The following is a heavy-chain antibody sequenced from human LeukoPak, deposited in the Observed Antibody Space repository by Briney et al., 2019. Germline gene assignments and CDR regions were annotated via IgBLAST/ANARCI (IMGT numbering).Heavy chain of an antibody. Sequence: SETLSLTCTVPGGSVSSGSYYWSWIRQPPGKGLEWIGYIYYSGSTNYNPSLKSRVTISVDTSKNQFSLKLSSVTAADTAVYYCARKGPSFDYWGQGTLVTVSS. CDR1: GGSVSSGSYY. J-gene: IGHJ4*02. V-gene: IGHV4-61*01. CDR2: IYYSGST. CDR3: ARKGPSFDY.